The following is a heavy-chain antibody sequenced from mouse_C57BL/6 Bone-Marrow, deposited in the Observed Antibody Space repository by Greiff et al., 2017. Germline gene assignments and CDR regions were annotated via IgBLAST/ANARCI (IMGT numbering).Heavy chain of an antibody. V-gene: IGHV14-2*01. CDR3: GSYYDGSSCFDY. Sequence: VQLQQSGAELVKPGASVKLSCTASGFTFTDYCMHWVKQRTEQGLEWIGRIDPEDGETNYNQKFMGKATFSVDRSSSTAYMVLNSLTSEDPAVYYCGSYYDGSSCFDYWGQGTTLTVSS. J-gene: IGHJ2*01. CDR2: IDPEDGET. D-gene: IGHD1-1*01. CDR1: GFTFTDYC.